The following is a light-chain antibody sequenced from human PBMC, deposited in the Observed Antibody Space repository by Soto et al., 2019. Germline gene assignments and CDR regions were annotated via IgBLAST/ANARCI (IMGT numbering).Light chain of an antibody. V-gene: IGKV3-20*01. CDR3: QSYENSMWT. Sequence: EHVLTQSPGTLSLSPGERATLSCRASQNIRSRLLVWYQHKPGQSPRLLIHGAFNRATGIPDRFSGSGSGSDFTLTINRLEPEDSAVYYCQSYENSMWTFGQGTKVQI. CDR2: GAF. CDR1: QNIRSRL. J-gene: IGKJ1*01.